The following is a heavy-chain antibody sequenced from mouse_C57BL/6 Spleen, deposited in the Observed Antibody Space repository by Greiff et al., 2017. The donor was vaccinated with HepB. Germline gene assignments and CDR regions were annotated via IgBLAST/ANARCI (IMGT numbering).Heavy chain of an antibody. CDR1: GYAFSSSW. D-gene: IGHD2-3*01. J-gene: IGHJ4*01. Sequence: VKLMESGPELVKPGASVKISCKASGYAFSSSWMNWVKQRPGKGLEWIGRIYPGDGDTNYNGKFKGKATLTADKSSSTAYMQLSSLTSEDSAVYFCASLYYDGYYDYAMDYWGQGTSVTVSS. V-gene: IGHV1-82*01. CDR3: ASLYYDGYYDYAMDY. CDR2: IYPGDGDT.